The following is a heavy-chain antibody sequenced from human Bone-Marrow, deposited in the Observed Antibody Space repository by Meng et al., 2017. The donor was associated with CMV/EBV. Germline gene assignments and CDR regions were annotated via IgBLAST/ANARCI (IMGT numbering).Heavy chain of an antibody. J-gene: IGHJ5*02. CDR2: ISAYNGNT. Sequence: YGSSWVRQDPGQGLEWLGWISAYNGNTNYAQKLQGRVTMTTDTSTSTAYMELRSLRSDDTAVYYCARVMYYDFWSGYYAALTNWFDPWGQGTLVTVSS. D-gene: IGHD3-3*01. CDR1: YG. V-gene: IGHV1-18*01. CDR3: ARVMYYDFWSGYYAALTNWFDP.